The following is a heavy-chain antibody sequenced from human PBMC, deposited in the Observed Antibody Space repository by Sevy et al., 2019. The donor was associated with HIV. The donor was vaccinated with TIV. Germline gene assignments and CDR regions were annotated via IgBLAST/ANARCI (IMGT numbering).Heavy chain of an antibody. J-gene: IGHJ4*02. Sequence: ASVKVSCKASGYTFTSYAIHWVRQAPGQRLEWMGWINAGNGNTKYSQKFQGRVTITRDTSVSTAYMELSSLRSEDTAVYYCARSVVPVAILDYWGQGTLVTVSS. CDR3: ARSVVPVAILDY. CDR1: GYTFTSYA. V-gene: IGHV1-3*01. D-gene: IGHD2-2*02. CDR2: INAGNGNT.